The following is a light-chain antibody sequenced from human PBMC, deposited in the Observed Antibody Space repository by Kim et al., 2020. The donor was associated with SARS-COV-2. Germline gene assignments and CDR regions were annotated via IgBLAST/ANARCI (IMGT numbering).Light chain of an antibody. CDR3: QQYASSPAT. Sequence: SPGESATPACRASRDVMSSYLAWNQQKPGQAPRLLIYDASSRAPGIPDRFSGSGSGTDFTLTISRLEPEDFAVYYCQQYASSPATFGQGTKVDIK. CDR1: RDVMSSY. V-gene: IGKV3-20*01. J-gene: IGKJ1*01. CDR2: DAS.